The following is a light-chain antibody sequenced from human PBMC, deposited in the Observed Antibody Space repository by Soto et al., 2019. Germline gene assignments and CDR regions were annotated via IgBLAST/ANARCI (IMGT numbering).Light chain of an antibody. CDR1: QSVSRN. Sequence: DIVMTQSPATLSVSPGERVTLSCRASQSVSRNLAWYQQKPGQPPRLLIFGASTRANGIPARFSGSGSGTEFTLTISSLQSEDFATYYCQQSYSTPWTFGQGTKVEIK. CDR3: QQSYSTPWT. CDR2: GAS. J-gene: IGKJ1*01. V-gene: IGKV3D-15*01.